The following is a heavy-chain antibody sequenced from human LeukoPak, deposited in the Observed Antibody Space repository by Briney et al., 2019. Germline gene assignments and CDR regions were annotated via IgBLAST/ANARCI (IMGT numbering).Heavy chain of an antibody. Sequence: GSLRLSCAASGFTFSSYWMSWVRQAPGKGLEWVASIKQDGNEKYYVDSVKGRFTISRDNAKNSLYLQMNSLRAEDTGVYYCARGAYYFDYWGQGTLVTVSS. CDR1: GFTFSSYW. D-gene: IGHD3-16*01. J-gene: IGHJ4*02. V-gene: IGHV3-7*01. CDR3: ARGAYYFDY. CDR2: IKQDGNEK.